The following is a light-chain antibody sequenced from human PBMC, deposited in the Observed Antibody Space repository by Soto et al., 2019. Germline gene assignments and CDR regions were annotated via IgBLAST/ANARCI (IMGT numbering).Light chain of an antibody. CDR1: QDISNY. Sequence: DIQMTQSPSSLSASVGDRVTITCQASQDISNYLNWYQQKPGKAPKLLIYDASNLETGVPSRFSGSGSVTDFTFTISSLQPEDIATYYCQQYDNLPRVTFGGGTKVEIK. V-gene: IGKV1-33*01. CDR3: QQYDNLPRVT. J-gene: IGKJ4*01. CDR2: DAS.